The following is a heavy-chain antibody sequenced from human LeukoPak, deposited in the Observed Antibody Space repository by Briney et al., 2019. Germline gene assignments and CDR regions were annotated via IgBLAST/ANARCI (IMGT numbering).Heavy chain of an antibody. V-gene: IGHV1-69*06. D-gene: IGHD5-12*01. CDR3: ARGGYSGYGHDY. Sequence: GSPVKVSCKASGGTFSSYAISWVRQAPGQGLEWMGGIIPIFGTANYAQKFQGRVTITADKSTSTAYMELSSLRSEDTAVYYCARGGYSGYGHDYWGQGTLVTVSS. CDR1: GGTFSSYA. J-gene: IGHJ4*02. CDR2: IIPIFGTA.